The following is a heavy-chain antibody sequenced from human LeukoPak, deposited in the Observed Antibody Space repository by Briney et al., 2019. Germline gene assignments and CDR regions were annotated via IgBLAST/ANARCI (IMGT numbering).Heavy chain of an antibody. CDR3: ARDGGSSWYFDY. CDR1: GFTFSDYY. Sequence: GRSLRLSCAASGFTFSDYYMSWIRQAPGKGLEWVSYISSSGNTTYHADSVKGRFTISRDNAKNSLYLQMSSLRAEDTAVYYCARDGGSSWYFDYWGQGTLVTVSS. CDR2: ISSSGNTT. J-gene: IGHJ4*02. D-gene: IGHD6-13*01. V-gene: IGHV3-11*04.